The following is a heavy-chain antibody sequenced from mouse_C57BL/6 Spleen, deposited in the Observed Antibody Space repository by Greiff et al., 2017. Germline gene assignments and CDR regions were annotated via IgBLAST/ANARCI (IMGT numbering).Heavy chain of an antibody. Sequence: EVMLVESGGGLVKPGGSLKLSCAASGFTFSSYTMSWVRQTPEKRLEWVATISGGGGNTYYPDSVKGRFTISRDNAKNTLYLQMSSLWSEYTALYYCARHNWNFYYFDYWGQGTTLTVSS. CDR1: GFTFSSYT. V-gene: IGHV5-9*01. CDR3: ARHNWNFYYFDY. CDR2: ISGGGGNT. J-gene: IGHJ2*01. D-gene: IGHD4-1*01.